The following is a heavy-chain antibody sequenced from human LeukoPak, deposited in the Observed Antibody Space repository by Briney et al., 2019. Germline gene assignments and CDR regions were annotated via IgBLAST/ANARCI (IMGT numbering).Heavy chain of an antibody. Sequence: GGSLRPSCAASGFTFSSFWMHWVRQAPGKGLVWVSRINTDGSTTTYADSVKGRFTISRDNAKNTLYLQMNSLRAEDTAVYYCARGTGAVAGDWGQGTLVTVSS. D-gene: IGHD6-19*01. CDR3: ARGTGAVAGD. CDR1: GFTFSSFW. V-gene: IGHV3-74*01. CDR2: INTDGSTT. J-gene: IGHJ4*02.